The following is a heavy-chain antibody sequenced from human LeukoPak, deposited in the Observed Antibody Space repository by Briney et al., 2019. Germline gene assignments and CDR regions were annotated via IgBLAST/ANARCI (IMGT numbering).Heavy chain of an antibody. J-gene: IGHJ6*03. CDR1: GYTFTSYD. CDR2: MNPNSGNT. Sequence: ASVKVSCKASGYTFTSYDINWVRQATGQGIEWMGWMNPNSGNTGYAQKFQGRVTMTRNTSISTAYMELSSLRSEDTAVYYCARDPSPYYYYYMDVWGKGTTVTVSS. V-gene: IGHV1-8*01. D-gene: IGHD2-2*01. CDR3: ARDPSPYYYYYMDV.